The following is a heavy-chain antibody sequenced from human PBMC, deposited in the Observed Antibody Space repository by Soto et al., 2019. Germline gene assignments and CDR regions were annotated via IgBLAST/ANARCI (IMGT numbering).Heavy chain of an antibody. CDR3: ARILQRAPSREEYHLFEY. D-gene: IGHD2-2*01. J-gene: IGHJ4*02. V-gene: IGHV3-30*03. Sequence: PGGSLRLSCAASGFTFSDYGMHWVRQAPGKGLEWVAVISYDGSNKYYAESVKGRFTISRDNSKNTLYLQMDSLRAEDTAVYYCARILQRAPSREEYHLFEYLGQGALVPV. CDR2: ISYDGSNK. CDR1: GFTFSDYG.